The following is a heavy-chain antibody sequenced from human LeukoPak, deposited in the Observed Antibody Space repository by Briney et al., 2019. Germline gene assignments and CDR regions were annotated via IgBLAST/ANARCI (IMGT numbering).Heavy chain of an antibody. CDR2: ISAYNGNT. V-gene: IGHV1-18*01. CDR1: GYTFTSYG. D-gene: IGHD3-22*01. CDR3: VRVTRITMIVVVILDAFDI. Sequence: ASVKVSCKASGYTFTSYGISWVRQAPGQGLEWMGWISAYNGNTNYAQKLQGRVTMTTDTSTSTAYMELRSLRSDDTAVYYCVRVTRITMIVVVILDAFDIWGQGTMVTVSS. J-gene: IGHJ3*02.